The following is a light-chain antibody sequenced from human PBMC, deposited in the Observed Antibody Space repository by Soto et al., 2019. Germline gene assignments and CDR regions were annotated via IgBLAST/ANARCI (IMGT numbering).Light chain of an antibody. Sequence: EIVLTQSPGTLSLSPGERATLSCRASQSVSNSYLAWYQQKPGQAPRLLIYGPSSRATGIPDRFSGSGSGTDFTRTISRLEPEDFAVYYCQQYGRSPPYTFGQGTKLEIK. CDR3: QQYGRSPPYT. V-gene: IGKV3-20*01. J-gene: IGKJ2*01. CDR2: GPS. CDR1: QSVSNSY.